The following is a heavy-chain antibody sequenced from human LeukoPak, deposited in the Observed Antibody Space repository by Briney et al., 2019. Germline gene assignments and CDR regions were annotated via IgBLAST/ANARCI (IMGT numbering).Heavy chain of an antibody. Sequence: SETLSLTCAVYGGSFSGYYWSRIRQPPGKGLEWIGEINHSGSTNYNPSLKSRVTISVDTSKNQFSLKLSSVTAADTAVYYCARGAHYYDILTGYPRPQYYFDYWGQGTLVTVSS. CDR2: INHSGST. CDR1: GGSFSGYY. V-gene: IGHV4-34*01. J-gene: IGHJ4*02. D-gene: IGHD3-9*01. CDR3: ARGAHYYDILTGYPRPQYYFDY.